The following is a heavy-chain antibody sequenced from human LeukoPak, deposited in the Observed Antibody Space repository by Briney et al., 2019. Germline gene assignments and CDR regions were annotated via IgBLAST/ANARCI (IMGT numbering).Heavy chain of an antibody. CDR3: ARERKYCSGGSCYSVNGY. CDR2: IYHSGST. V-gene: IGHV4-30-2*01. CDR1: GGSISSGGYY. Sequence: SETLSLTCTVSGGSISSGGYYWSWIRQPPGKGLEWIGYIYHSGSTYYNPSLKSRVTISVDRSKNQFSLKLSSVTAADTAVYYCARERKYCSGGSCYSVNGYWGQGTLVTVSS. J-gene: IGHJ4*02. D-gene: IGHD2-15*01.